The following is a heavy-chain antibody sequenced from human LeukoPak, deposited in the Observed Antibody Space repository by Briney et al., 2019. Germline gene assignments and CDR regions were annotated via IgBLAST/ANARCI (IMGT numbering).Heavy chain of an antibody. V-gene: IGHV1-69*13. Sequence: SVKVSCKASGGTFSSYAISWVRQAPGQGLEWMGGIIPIFGTANYAQKFQGRVTITADESTSTAYMELSSLRSEDTAVYYCARDTTLYGDYPGYYYYYYMDVWGKGTTVTISS. D-gene: IGHD4-17*01. J-gene: IGHJ6*03. CDR2: IIPIFGTA. CDR3: ARDTTLYGDYPGYYYYYYMDV. CDR1: GGTFSSYA.